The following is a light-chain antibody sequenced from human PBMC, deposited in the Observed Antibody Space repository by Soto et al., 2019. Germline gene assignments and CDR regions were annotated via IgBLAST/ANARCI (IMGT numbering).Light chain of an antibody. CDR3: HQYGISHHT. V-gene: IGKV3-20*01. J-gene: IGKJ4*01. CDR2: GAS. Sequence: LTQSPSSLSASVGDRVTITCRASQGISNYLAWYQQKPGQAPRLLIYGASSGATGIPDRFVGSGSETDFILSIYRLEPEDCAVYYCHQYGISHHTFGGGTKVEIK. CDR1: QGISNY.